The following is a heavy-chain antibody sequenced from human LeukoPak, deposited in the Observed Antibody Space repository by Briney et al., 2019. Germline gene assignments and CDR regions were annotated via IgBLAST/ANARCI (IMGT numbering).Heavy chain of an antibody. J-gene: IGHJ6*02. CDR3: AKDIDPKDIVVVPAVNNYYYGMDV. Sequence: PGGSLRLSCAASGFTFSSYWMHWVRQAPGKGLVWVSRINSDGSSTSYADSVKGRFTISRDNAKNTLYLQMNSLRAEDTALYYCAKDIDPKDIVVVPAVNNYYYGMDVWGQGTTVTVSS. CDR2: INSDGSST. CDR1: GFTFSSYW. D-gene: IGHD2-2*01. V-gene: IGHV3-74*01.